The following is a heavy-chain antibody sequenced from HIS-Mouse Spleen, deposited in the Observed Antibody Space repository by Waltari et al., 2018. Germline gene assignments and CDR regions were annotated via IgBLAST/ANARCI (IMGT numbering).Heavy chain of an antibody. J-gene: IGHJ2*01. CDR3: AREIPYSSSWYDWYFDL. Sequence: QLQLQESGPGLVKPSETLSLTCTVSGGSISSSSYYWGWIRQPPGKGLEWIGSIYYSGSTYYHPSLKSRVTISVDTSKNQFSLKLSSVTDADTAVYYCAREIPYSSSWYDWYFDLWGRGTLVTVSS. V-gene: IGHV4-39*07. CDR1: GGSISSSSYY. CDR2: IYYSGST. D-gene: IGHD6-13*01.